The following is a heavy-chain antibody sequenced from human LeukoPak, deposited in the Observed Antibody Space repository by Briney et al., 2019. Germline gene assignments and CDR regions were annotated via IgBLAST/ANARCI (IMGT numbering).Heavy chain of an antibody. CDR1: GYTFTSYY. CDR2: INPSGGST. D-gene: IGHD5-24*01. J-gene: IGHJ5*02. Sequence: GASVKVSCKASGYTFTSYYMHWVRQAPGQGLEWMGIINPSGGSTSYAQKFQGRVTMTRDTSTSTVYMELSNLRSEDTAVYYCAGDLGRLQFWFDPWGQETLVTVSS. CDR3: AGDLGRLQFWFDP. V-gene: IGHV1-46*01.